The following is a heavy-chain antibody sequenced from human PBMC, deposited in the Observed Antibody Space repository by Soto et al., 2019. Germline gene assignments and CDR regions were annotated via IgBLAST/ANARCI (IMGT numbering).Heavy chain of an antibody. J-gene: IGHJ4*02. D-gene: IGHD3-16*01. CDR3: AKDGSWDGGGGES. Sequence: QVQLVQSGAELKKPGSSVKVSCSASGVTFSSYAFTWVRQAPGQGLEWMGNIIPVFRTSNYAQGFQGRLTISADESTTTIYMELSSLRAEDTAVYLFAKDGSWDGGGGESWGQGTLVIVSS. CDR1: GVTFSSYA. V-gene: IGHV1-69*18. CDR2: IIPVFRTS.